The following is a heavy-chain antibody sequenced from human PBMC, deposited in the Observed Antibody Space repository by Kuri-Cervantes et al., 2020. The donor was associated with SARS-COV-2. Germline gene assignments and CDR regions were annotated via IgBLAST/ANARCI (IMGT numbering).Heavy chain of an antibody. CDR2: INSDGSST. CDR1: GFTFSSYW. J-gene: IGHJ3*02. V-gene: IGHV3-74*01. D-gene: IGHD2-2*02. Sequence: GESLKISCAASGFTFSSYWMHWVRQAPGKGPVWVSRINSDGSSTSYADSVKGRFTISRDNAKNTLYLQMNSLRAEDTAVYYCARAPAAIIDGLTADAFDIWGQGTMVTVSS. CDR3: ARAPAAIIDGLTADAFDI.